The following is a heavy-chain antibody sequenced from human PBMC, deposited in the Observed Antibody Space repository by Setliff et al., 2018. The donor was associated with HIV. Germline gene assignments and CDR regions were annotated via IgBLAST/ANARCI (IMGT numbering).Heavy chain of an antibody. D-gene: IGHD3-16*01. Sequence: SETLSLTCIVSGYSVSSGYYWGWIRQPPGKGLQWIGAMYDSETTYYNPSLKSRVTMSVDASRSRFSLKLSSVTAADTAIYYCARHQKVSFMSDHWGQGMLVTVSS. J-gene: IGHJ4*02. CDR3: ARHQKVSFMSDH. V-gene: IGHV4-38-2*02. CDR2: MYDSETT. CDR1: GYSVSSGYY.